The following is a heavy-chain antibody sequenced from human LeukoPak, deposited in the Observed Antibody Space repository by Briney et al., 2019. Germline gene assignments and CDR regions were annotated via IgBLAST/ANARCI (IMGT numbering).Heavy chain of an antibody. CDR2: IYYSGST. V-gene: IGHV4-59*11. D-gene: IGHD3-22*01. Sequence: SETLSLTCTVSGGSISSHYWSWIRQPPGKGLERIGYIYYSGSTKFNPSLKSRVTISVDTSKNQFSLKLSSVTAADTAVYYCARGGGVTYYDSTGYLWYFDYWGQGTLVTVSS. CDR3: ARGGGVTYYDSTGYLWYFDY. J-gene: IGHJ4*02. CDR1: GGSISSHY.